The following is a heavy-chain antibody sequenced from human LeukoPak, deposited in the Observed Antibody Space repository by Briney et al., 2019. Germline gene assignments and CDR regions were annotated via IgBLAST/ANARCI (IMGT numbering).Heavy chain of an antibody. CDR3: ARAGSESSGWSIDS. CDR2: INHRGST. V-gene: IGHV4-34*01. Sequence: SETLFLTCAVYGGSFSEYYWSWIRQSPGKGLDWIGEINHRGSTNYNPSLKSRVTISEDTSKNQFSLKLASVTGAGSAVYHCARAGSESSGWSIDSWGQGTLVTVSS. D-gene: IGHD6-19*01. CDR1: GGSFSEYY. J-gene: IGHJ4*02.